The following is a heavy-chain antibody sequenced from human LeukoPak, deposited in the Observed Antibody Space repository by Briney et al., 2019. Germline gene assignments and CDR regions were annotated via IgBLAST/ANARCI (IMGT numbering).Heavy chain of an antibody. V-gene: IGHV4-59*08. J-gene: IGHJ4*02. CDR3: VRLYDGSGYPTLDY. CDR2: IYYSGST. CDR1: GGSISSYY. D-gene: IGHD3-22*01. Sequence: SETLSLTCTVSGGSISSYYWSWIRQPPGKGLEWIGYIYYSGSTNYNPSLKSRVTISVDTSKNQFSLKLSSATAADTAVYYCVRLYDGSGYPTLDYWGQGTLVTVSS.